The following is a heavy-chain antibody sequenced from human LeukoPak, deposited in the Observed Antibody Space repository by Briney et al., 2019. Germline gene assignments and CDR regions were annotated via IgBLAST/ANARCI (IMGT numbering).Heavy chain of an antibody. V-gene: IGHV1-69*05. Sequence: ASVKVSCKASGGTFSSYAISWVRQAPGQGLEWMGGIIPIFGRANHAQKFQGRVKITTDESTSTAYMELSSLRSEDTAVYYCAISPRITIFGVVAYYYYMDVWGKGTTVTVSS. CDR2: IIPIFGRA. J-gene: IGHJ6*03. D-gene: IGHD3-3*01. CDR3: AISPRITIFGVVAYYYYMDV. CDR1: GGTFSSYA.